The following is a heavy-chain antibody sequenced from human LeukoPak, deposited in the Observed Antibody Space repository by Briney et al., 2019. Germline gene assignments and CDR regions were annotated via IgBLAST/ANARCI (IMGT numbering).Heavy chain of an antibody. V-gene: IGHV3-64D*06. CDR3: AALAAAGVGY. Sequence: GSLRLSCSASGFTFSSYAMHWVRQAPGKGLEYVSAISSNGGSTYYADSVKGRFTISRDNSKNTLYLQMSSLRAEDTAVYYCAALAAAGVGYWGQGTLVTVSS. CDR1: GFTFSSYA. J-gene: IGHJ4*02. D-gene: IGHD6-13*01. CDR2: ISSNGGST.